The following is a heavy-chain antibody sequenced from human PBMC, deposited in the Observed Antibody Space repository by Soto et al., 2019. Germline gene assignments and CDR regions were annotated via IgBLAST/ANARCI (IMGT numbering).Heavy chain of an antibody. CDR2: IYHSGST. CDR3: ARDGRAWAISL. V-gene: IGHV4-4*02. Sequence: QVQLQESGPGLVKPSGTLSLTCAVSGGSISSSNWWSWVRQPPGKGLEWIGEIYHSGSTNYNPSLKTRVTISVDKSENQCSLKLSSVTAADTAVYYCARDGRAWAISLWGRGTLVTVSS. J-gene: IGHJ2*01. CDR1: GGSISSSNW. D-gene: IGHD2-15*01.